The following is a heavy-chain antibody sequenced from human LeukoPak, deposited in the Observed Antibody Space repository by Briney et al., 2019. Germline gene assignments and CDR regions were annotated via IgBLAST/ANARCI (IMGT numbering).Heavy chain of an antibody. D-gene: IGHD2-2*01. CDR2: ISAYNGNT. Sequence: ASVKVSCKASGYTFTSYGISWVRQAPGQGLEWMGWISAYNGNTNYAQKLQGRVTMTTDTSTSTAYMELRSLRSDDTAVYYCARADTSRRPSISNWFDPWGQGTLVTVSS. CDR1: GYTFTSYG. V-gene: IGHV1-18*01. J-gene: IGHJ5*02. CDR3: ARADTSRRPSISNWFDP.